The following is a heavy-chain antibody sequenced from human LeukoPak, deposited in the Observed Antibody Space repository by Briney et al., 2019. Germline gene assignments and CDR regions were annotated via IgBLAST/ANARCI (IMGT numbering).Heavy chain of an antibody. CDR1: GYTFTSYG. CDR3: ARYGSGSKHYDY. CDR2: FDPEDGET. D-gene: IGHD3-10*01. V-gene: IGHV1-24*01. J-gene: IGHJ4*02. Sequence: ASVKVSCKASGYTFTSYGISWVRQAPGQGLEWMGGFDPEDGETIYAQKFQGRVTMTEDTSTDTAYMELSSLRSEDTAVYYCARYGSGSKHYDYWGQGTLVTVSS.